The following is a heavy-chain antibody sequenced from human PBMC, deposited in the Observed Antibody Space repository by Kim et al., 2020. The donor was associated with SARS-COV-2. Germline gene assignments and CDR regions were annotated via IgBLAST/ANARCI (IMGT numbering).Heavy chain of an antibody. Sequence: ASVKVSCKVSGYTLTELSMHWVRQAPGKGLEWMGGFDPEDGETIYAQKFQGRVTMTEDTSTDTAYMELSSLRSEDTAVYYCATARYSSSWYPWFDPWGQGTLVTVSS. D-gene: IGHD6-13*01. V-gene: IGHV1-24*01. J-gene: IGHJ5*02. CDR1: GYTLTELS. CDR3: ATARYSSSWYPWFDP. CDR2: FDPEDGET.